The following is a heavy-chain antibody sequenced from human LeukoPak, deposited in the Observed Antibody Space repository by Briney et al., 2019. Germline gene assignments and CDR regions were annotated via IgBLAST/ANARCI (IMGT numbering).Heavy chain of an antibody. V-gene: IGHV3-7*01. CDR1: GFTFSSYW. CDR2: IKQDGQEK. Sequence: TGGSLRLSCAASGFTFSSYWMSWVRQAPGKGLEWVANIKQDGQEKYYVDSVKGRFTISRDNAKNSLYLRMNSLRDEDTAVYYCARDFIRLSFDYWGQGILVTVSS. J-gene: IGHJ4*02. D-gene: IGHD3-16*01. CDR3: ARDFIRLSFDY.